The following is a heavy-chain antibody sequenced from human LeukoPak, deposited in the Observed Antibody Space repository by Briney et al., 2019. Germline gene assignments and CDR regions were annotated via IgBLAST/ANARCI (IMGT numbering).Heavy chain of an antibody. Sequence: GSLVKVSCKASGGTFSSYAISWVRQAPGQGLEWMGGIIPIFGTANYAQKFQGRVTITTDESTSTAYMELSSLRSEDTAVYYCARGSRTKYGSGSYYQIDYWGQGTLVTVSS. CDR3: ARGSRTKYGSGSYYQIDY. D-gene: IGHD3-10*01. CDR2: IIPIFGTA. CDR1: GGTFSSYA. V-gene: IGHV1-69*05. J-gene: IGHJ4*02.